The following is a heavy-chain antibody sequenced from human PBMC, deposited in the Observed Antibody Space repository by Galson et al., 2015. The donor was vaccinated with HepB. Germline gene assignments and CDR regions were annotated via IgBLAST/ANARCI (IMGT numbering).Heavy chain of an antibody. CDR1: GFTFSSYW. J-gene: IGHJ5*02. CDR2: INSDGITT. V-gene: IGHV3-74*01. Sequence: SLRLSCAASGFTFSSYWMHWVRQGPGKGLVWVSRINSDGITTSYADAVKGRFSISRDNSKNTVFLQMDNLKVDDTAIYYCVKEGAWFGGDWFDPWGQGTLVTVS. CDR3: VKEGAWFGGDWFDP. D-gene: IGHD3-16*01.